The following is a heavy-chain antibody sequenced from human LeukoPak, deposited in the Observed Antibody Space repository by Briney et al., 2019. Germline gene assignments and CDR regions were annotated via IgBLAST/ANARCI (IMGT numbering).Heavy chain of an antibody. D-gene: IGHD3-22*01. V-gene: IGHV3-23*01. Sequence: GGSLRLSCAASGFTFSSFAMSWVRQAPGKGLEWVSSISGSGGMTYSADSVKGRFTISRDDSNNTLYLQMNSLRAEDTAIFYCAKGPFFYYDASGYNYFDYWGQGTQVTVSS. J-gene: IGHJ4*02. CDR1: GFTFSSFA. CDR2: ISGSGGMT. CDR3: AKGPFFYYDASGYNYFDY.